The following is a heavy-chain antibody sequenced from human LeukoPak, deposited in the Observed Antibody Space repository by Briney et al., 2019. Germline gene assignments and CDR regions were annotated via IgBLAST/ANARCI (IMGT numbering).Heavy chain of an antibody. CDR2: ISSSSSYI. J-gene: IGHJ4*02. D-gene: IGHD6-19*01. CDR3: AREGSGVAGHFDY. CDR1: GFTFSSYR. V-gene: IGHV3-21*01. Sequence: PGGSLRLSCAASGFTFSSYRMNWVRRDPGKGLEWVSSISSSSSYIYYADSVKGRFTISRANAKNSLYLQMNNLRAEDTAVYYCAREGSGVAGHFDYWGQGTLVTVSS.